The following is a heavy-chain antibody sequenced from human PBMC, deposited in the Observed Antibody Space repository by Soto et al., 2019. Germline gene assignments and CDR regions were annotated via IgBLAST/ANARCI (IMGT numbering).Heavy chain of an antibody. CDR3: ARDGGSYAGATKAFDY. Sequence: QVQLVQSGAEVKKPGSSVKVSCKASGGTFSSYAISWVRQAPGQVLEWMGGIIPIFGTANYAQKFQGRVTITADESTSTAYMELSSLRSEDTAVYYCARDGGSYAGATKAFDYWGQGNLVTVSS. CDR2: IIPIFGTA. J-gene: IGHJ4*02. CDR1: GGTFSSYA. V-gene: IGHV1-69*12. D-gene: IGHD1-26*01.